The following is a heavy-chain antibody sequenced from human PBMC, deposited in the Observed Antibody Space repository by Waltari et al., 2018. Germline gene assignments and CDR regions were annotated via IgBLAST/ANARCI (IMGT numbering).Heavy chain of an antibody. Sequence: EVQLVESGGGLVQPGGSMRLSCTASGFTFSMYEMGWVRQAPGKGLEWLSYISNSGSTMYYADSVKGRFTVSRDNAKNSLYLQMSSLGAEDTAFYFCARNRKIIAAGWGRDLDYWGRGTLVTVSS. D-gene: IGHD6-13*01. CDR3: ARNRKIIAAGWGRDLDY. CDR1: GFTFSMYE. V-gene: IGHV3-48*03. CDR2: ISNSGSTM. J-gene: IGHJ4*02.